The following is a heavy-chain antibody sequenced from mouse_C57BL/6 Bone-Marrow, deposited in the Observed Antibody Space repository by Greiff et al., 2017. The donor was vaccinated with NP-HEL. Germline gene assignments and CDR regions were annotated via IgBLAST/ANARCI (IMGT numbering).Heavy chain of an antibody. CDR1: GYTFTSYW. CDR3: ARVGTYDYDVRAMDY. CDR2: IYPGSGST. J-gene: IGHJ4*01. D-gene: IGHD2-4*01. V-gene: IGHV1-55*01. Sequence: QVQLQQPGAELVKPGASVKMSCKASGYTFTSYWITWVKQRPGQGLEWIGDIYPGSGSTNYNEKFKSKATLTVDTSSSTAYMQLSSLTSEDSAVYYCARVGTYDYDVRAMDYWGQGTSVTVSS.